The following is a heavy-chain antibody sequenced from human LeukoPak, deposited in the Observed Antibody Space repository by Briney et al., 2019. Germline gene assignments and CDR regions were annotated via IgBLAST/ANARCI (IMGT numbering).Heavy chain of an antibody. CDR3: ARHIRAKYSSSHLVYFDY. CDR2: IYHSGST. D-gene: IGHD6-6*01. Sequence: SDTLSLTCAVSGYSISSGYYWGWIRQPPGQGVGWGGSIYHSGSTYYNPSLKSRVTISVDTSKNQFSLKLSSVTAADTAVYYCARHIRAKYSSSHLVYFDYWGQGTLVTVSS. CDR1: GYSISSGYY. V-gene: IGHV4-38-2*01. J-gene: IGHJ4*02.